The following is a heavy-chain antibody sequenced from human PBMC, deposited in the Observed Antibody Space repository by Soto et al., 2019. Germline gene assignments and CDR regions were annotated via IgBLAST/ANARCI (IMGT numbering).Heavy chain of an antibody. CDR3: ARGTDTWFLAL. J-gene: IGHJ2*01. D-gene: IGHD3-9*01. Sequence: QVQLQESGPGLVKPSQTLSLTCTVSDDSISSGGYYWSWIRQHPGKGLEWIGYIYGTGNMYYKSSLKSRLTFSVDTSKNHFSLKLTPVTAADTAVYYCARGTDTWFLALWGRGTLVTVSS. CDR2: IYGTGNM. V-gene: IGHV4-31*03. CDR1: DDSISSGGYY.